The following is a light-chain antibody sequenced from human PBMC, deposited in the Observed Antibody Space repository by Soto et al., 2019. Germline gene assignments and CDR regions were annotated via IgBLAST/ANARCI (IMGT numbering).Light chain of an antibody. CDR2: SNS. V-gene: IGLV1-40*01. Sequence: QSVLTQPPSESGAPGQRVTISCSGSSSNIGAGFDVHWYQQLPGTAPKLLIYSNSNRPSGVPDRFSGSKSGTSASLAITGLQAEDEANYYCQSYDSSLSGPMFGGGTKLTVL. CDR1: SSNIGAGFD. CDR3: QSYDSSLSGPM. J-gene: IGLJ3*02.